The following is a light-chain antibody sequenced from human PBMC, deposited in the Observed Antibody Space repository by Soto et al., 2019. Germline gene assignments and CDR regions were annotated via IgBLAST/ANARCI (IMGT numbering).Light chain of an antibody. Sequence: ETVMTQSPATLSVSPGERATLSCRASQTIANSLAWYQQRPGQAPRLLIYGASTRATGIPARFSGSGSGTEFTLTISSLQSEDFAIYYCQQYNNWPPYTFGQGTKLDIK. J-gene: IGKJ2*01. V-gene: IGKV3-15*01. CDR2: GAS. CDR1: QTIANS. CDR3: QQYNNWPPYT.